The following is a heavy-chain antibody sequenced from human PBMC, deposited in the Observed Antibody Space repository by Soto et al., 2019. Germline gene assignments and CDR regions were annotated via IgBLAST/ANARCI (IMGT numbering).Heavy chain of an antibody. Sequence: ASVKVSCKVSGYTLTELSMHWVRQAPGKGPEWMGGFDPEDGETIYARKFQGRVTMTEDTSTDTAYMELSSLRSEDTAVYYCATFSQVVPAARWFDPWGQGTLVPVSS. CDR3: ATFSQVVPAARWFDP. V-gene: IGHV1-24*01. J-gene: IGHJ5*02. CDR1: GYTLTELS. CDR2: FDPEDGET. D-gene: IGHD2-2*01.